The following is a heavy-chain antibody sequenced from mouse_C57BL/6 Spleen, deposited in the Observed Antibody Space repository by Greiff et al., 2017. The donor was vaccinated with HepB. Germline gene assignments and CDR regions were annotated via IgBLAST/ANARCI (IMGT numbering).Heavy chain of an antibody. D-gene: IGHD1-1*01. CDR3: ARHQIITTVVAPGFAY. J-gene: IGHJ3*01. CDR1: GFTFSSYT. Sequence: EVMLVESGGGLVKPGGSLKLSCAASGFTFSSYTMSWVRQTPEKRLEWVATISGGGGNTYYPDSVKGRFTISRDNAKNTLYLQMSSLRSEDTALYYCARHQIITTVVAPGFAYWGQGTLVTVSA. CDR2: ISGGGGNT. V-gene: IGHV5-9*01.